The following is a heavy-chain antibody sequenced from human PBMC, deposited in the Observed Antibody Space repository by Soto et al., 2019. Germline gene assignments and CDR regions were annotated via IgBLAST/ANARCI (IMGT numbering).Heavy chain of an antibody. D-gene: IGHD1-1*01. V-gene: IGHV3-13*01. Sequence: GGSLRLSCAASGFTFSSYDMHWVRQATGKGLEWVSAIGTAGDTYYPGSVKGRFTISRENAKNSLYLQMNSLRVGDTAVYYCARDPGKTGYFDLWGRGTLVTVSS. CDR3: ARDPGKTGYFDL. CDR2: IGTAGDT. CDR1: GFTFSSYD. J-gene: IGHJ2*01.